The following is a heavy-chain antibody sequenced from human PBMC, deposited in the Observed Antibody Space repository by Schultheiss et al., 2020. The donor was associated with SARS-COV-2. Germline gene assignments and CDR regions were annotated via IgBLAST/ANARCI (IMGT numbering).Heavy chain of an antibody. CDR3: ASGGRDDSSGYFDAFDI. CDR1: GYSFSSYW. CDR2: IYPGDSDT. V-gene: IGHV5-51*01. Sequence: GGSLRLSCKGSGYSFSSYWIGWVRQLPGEGLEWMGVIYPGDSDTRYSPSSQGRVTISADKSISTAYLQWSNLKASDTAMYYCASGGRDDSSGYFDAFDIWGQGTMVTVSS. D-gene: IGHD3-22*01. J-gene: IGHJ3*02.